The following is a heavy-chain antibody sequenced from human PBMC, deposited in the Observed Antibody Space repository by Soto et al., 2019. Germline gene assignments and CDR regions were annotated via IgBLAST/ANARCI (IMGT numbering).Heavy chain of an antibody. CDR2: MNPNSGNT. Sequence: ASVKVSCKASGYTFTSYDINWVRQATGQGLEWMGWMNPNSGNTGYAQKFQGRVTMTRNTSISTAYMELSSLRSEDTAVYYCARDQIPTTYYFDYWGQGTLVTVSS. V-gene: IGHV1-8*01. CDR1: GYTFTSYD. CDR3: ARDQIPTTYYFDY. D-gene: IGHD4-17*01. J-gene: IGHJ4*02.